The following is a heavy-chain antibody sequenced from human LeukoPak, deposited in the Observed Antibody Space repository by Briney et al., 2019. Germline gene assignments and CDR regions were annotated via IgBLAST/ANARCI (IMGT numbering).Heavy chain of an antibody. Sequence: GGSLRLSCAASGFTVSSNYMSWVRQAPGKGLEWVSVIYSGGSTYYADSVKGRFTISRDNSKNTLYLQMNSLRAEDTAVYYCARDHSGGATYYFDYWGQGTLVTVPS. J-gene: IGHJ4*02. CDR3: ARDHSGGATYYFDY. V-gene: IGHV3-66*02. CDR2: IYSGGST. CDR1: GFTVSSNY. D-gene: IGHD1-26*01.